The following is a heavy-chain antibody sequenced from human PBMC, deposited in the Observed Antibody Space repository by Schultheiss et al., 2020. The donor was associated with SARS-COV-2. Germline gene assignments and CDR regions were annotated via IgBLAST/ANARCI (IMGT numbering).Heavy chain of an antibody. CDR3: ARDPIPTRYWNYWFDP. Sequence: GGSLRLSFAASGFTFDDYAMHWVRQAPGKGLEWVSGISWNSGSIGYADSVKGRFTISRDNAKNSLYLQMNSLRPEDTAVFYCARDPIPTRYWNYWFDPWGQGTLVTVSS. D-gene: IGHD1-7*01. CDR2: ISWNSGSI. CDR1: GFTFDDYA. V-gene: IGHV3-9*01. J-gene: IGHJ5*02.